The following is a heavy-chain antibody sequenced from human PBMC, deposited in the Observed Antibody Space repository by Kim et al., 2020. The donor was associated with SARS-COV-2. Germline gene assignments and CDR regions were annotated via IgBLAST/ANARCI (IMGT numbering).Heavy chain of an antibody. CDR3: TTSQYYYNYALDV. CDR2: ISSDGNDK. J-gene: IGHJ6*02. D-gene: IGHD3-10*01. Sequence: GGSLRLSCAASGIIFSSYSMTWVRQAPGKGLEWVALISSDGNDKDYADSVRGRFTISRDNSKHTLYLQLNSPRAEDTAVYYCTTSQYYYNYALDVWGQGT. V-gene: IGHV3-30*04. CDR1: GIIFSSYS.